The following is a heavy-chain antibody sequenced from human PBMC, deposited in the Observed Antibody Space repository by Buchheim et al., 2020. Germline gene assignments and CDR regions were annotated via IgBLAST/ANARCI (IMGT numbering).Heavy chain of an antibody. J-gene: IGHJ5*02. CDR1: GGSISSGDYY. Sequence: QVQLQESGPGLVKPSQTLSLTCTVSGGSISSGDYYWSWIRQPPGKGLEWIGYIYYSGSTYYNPSLKSRVTISVDKSKYQFSLKLSSVTAADTAVYDCARGSGLNYYDTSGYYSWFDPWGQGTL. D-gene: IGHD3-22*01. CDR3: ARGSGLNYYDTSGYYSWFDP. CDR2: IYYSGST. V-gene: IGHV4-30-4*01.